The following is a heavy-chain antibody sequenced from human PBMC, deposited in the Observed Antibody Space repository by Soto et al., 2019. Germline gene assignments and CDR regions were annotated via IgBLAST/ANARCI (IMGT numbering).Heavy chain of an antibody. CDR2: INHSGST. D-gene: IGHD2-15*01. CDR3: ARGRDIVVVVAAILSAFDI. CDR1: GGSFSGYY. Sequence: SETLSLTCAVYGGSFSGYYWSWIRQPPGKGLEWIGEINHSGSTNYNPSLKSRVTISVDTSKNQFSLKLSSVTAADTAVYYCARGRDIVVVVAAILSAFDIWGQGIMVTVSS. J-gene: IGHJ3*02. V-gene: IGHV4-34*01.